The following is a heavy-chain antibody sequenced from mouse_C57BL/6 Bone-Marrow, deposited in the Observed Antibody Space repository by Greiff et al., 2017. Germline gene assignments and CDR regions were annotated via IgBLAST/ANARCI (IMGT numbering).Heavy chain of an antibody. CDR3: ARPYYSNYWYFDV. J-gene: IGHJ1*03. CDR2: IYPGSGST. V-gene: IGHV1-55*01. Sequence: LQPGAELVKPGASVKLSCKASGYTFTSYWITWVKQRPGQGLEWIGDIYPGSGSTNYNEKFKSKATLTVDTSSNTAYMQLSRLKSEDSAVYYCARPYYSNYWYFDVWGTGTTVTVSS. CDR1: GYTFTSYW. D-gene: IGHD2-5*01.